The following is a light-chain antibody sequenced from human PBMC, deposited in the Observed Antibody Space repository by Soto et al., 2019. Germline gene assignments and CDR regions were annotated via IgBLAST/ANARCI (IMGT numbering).Light chain of an antibody. Sequence: QSVLTQPPSVSGAPGQTIAISCTGSSSDIGAGDPVHWYQQRPGTAPKLLIYSNIFGNNIRPSGVPDRFSGSKSGTSASLAITGLQAEDAADYYCQSCDSTLSGGFFGTGTKLTVL. CDR3: QSCDSTLSGGF. CDR2: GNN. V-gene: IGLV1-40*01. CDR1: SSDIGAGDP. J-gene: IGLJ1*01.